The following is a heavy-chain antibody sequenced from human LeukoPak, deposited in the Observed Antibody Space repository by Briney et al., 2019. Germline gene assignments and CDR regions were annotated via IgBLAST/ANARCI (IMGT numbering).Heavy chain of an antibody. CDR1: GFAFDDYA. D-gene: IGHD7-27*01. J-gene: IGHJ3*01. CDR3: AKAVKTGYLYGMSV. Sequence: GGSLRLSCVASGFAFDDYAMSWVHQAPGKGLEWVSAIESVTYYADSVKGRFTISRDKSKNTLYLQMNSLRAEDTALYYCAKAVKTGYLYGMSVWGQGTMVTVSS. CDR2: IESVT. V-gene: IGHV3-23*01.